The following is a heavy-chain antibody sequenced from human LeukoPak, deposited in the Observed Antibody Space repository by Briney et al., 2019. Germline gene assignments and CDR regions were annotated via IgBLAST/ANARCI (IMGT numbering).Heavy chain of an antibody. V-gene: IGHV3-48*02. J-gene: IGHJ4*02. Sequence: GGSLRLSCAASGFTFSSYSMNWVRQAPGKGLEWVSYISSSSTIYYADSVKGRFTISRDNAKNSLYLQMNSLRDEDTAVYYCARVKDFWSGYDLDYWGQGTLVTVSS. D-gene: IGHD3-3*01. CDR1: GFTFSSYS. CDR3: ARVKDFWSGYDLDY. CDR2: ISSSSTI.